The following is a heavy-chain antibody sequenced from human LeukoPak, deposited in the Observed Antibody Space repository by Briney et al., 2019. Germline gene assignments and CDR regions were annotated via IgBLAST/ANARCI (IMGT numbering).Heavy chain of an antibody. J-gene: IGHJ4*02. CDR1: GGSIDMTNY. V-gene: IGHV4-4*02. CDR2: IAHDGPR. CDR3: TRENRPFCPFAY. D-gene: IGHD2/OR15-2a*01. Sequence: NPSGTLSLTCGVSGGSIDMTNYWSWVRQAPGKGLEWIGEIAHDGPRNYNASLRSRVAMSLDRANNQFSLSLTSVTAADTAVYYCTRENRPFCPFAYWGQGVLVTVSS.